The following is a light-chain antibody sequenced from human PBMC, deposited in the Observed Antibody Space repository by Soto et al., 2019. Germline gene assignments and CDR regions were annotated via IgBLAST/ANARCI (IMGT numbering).Light chain of an antibody. CDR3: QQSYSTPT. CDR2: AAS. J-gene: IGKJ1*01. Sequence: DVQITQYPASLSASVGDRVTLTCRASQSISSYLNWYQLKPGKAPKLLIYAASSLKSGVPSRFSGSGSGTDFTLTISSLQPEDFATYYCQQSYSTPTFGQGTKADIK. V-gene: IGKV1-39*01. CDR1: QSISSY.